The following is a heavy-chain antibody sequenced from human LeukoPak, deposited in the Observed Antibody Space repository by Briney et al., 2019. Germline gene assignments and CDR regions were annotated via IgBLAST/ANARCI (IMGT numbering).Heavy chain of an antibody. CDR3: ARGSLGITIFGVDRYVDY. J-gene: IGHJ4*02. Sequence: ASVKVSCKASGYTFTSYYMHWVRQAPGQGLEWMGIINPSGGSTSYAQRFQGRVTMTRDTSTSTVYMELSSLRYEDTAVYYCARGSLGITIFGVDRYVDYWGQGTLVTVSS. CDR1: GYTFTSYY. CDR2: INPSGGST. D-gene: IGHD3-3*01. V-gene: IGHV1-46*01.